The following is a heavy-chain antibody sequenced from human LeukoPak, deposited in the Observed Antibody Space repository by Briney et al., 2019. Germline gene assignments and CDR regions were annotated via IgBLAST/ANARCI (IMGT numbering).Heavy chain of an antibody. V-gene: IGHV1-2*06. Sequence: ASVKVSCKASGYTFTGYYMHWVRQAPGQGLEWMGRINPNSGGTNYAQKFQGRVTMTRDTSISTAYMELSRLRSDDTAVYYCARGDYSSGWRYYFDYWGQGTLATVSS. J-gene: IGHJ4*02. CDR3: ARGDYSSGWRYYFDY. CDR1: GYTFTGYY. CDR2: INPNSGGT. D-gene: IGHD6-19*01.